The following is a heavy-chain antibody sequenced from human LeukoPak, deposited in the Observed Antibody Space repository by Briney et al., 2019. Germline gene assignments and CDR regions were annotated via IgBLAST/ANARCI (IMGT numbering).Heavy chain of an antibody. J-gene: IGHJ4*02. CDR1: GFTFSSYS. CDR3: ARVRVINGSPYHPLDF. V-gene: IGHV3-30-3*01. CDR2: ISYDGSDT. Sequence: PGGSLRLSCAASGFTFSSYSMYWVRQAPGKGLEWVAIISYDGSDTYYADSVRGRFTISRDISKNTLYLQLTGLRAEDTAAYYCARVRVINGSPYHPLDFWGQGTLVTVSS. D-gene: IGHD2-8*01.